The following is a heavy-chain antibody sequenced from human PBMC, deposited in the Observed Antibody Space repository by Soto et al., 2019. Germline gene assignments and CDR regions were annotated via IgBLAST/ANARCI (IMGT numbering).Heavy chain of an antibody. V-gene: IGHV3-30-3*01. CDR3: ARGPLYGSEIGEFPIDY. CDR1: GFTFINHP. CDR2: ISYDGSKS. D-gene: IGHD3-10*01. J-gene: IGHJ4*02. Sequence: QVQLVESGGGVVQPGRSLRLSCAGSGFTFINHPMHWVRQAPGKGLEWVAVISYDGSKSHYADSVKGRFILSRDHSKNTLSLQMNSLRAEDSAVYYCARGPLYGSEIGEFPIDYWGQGTLVTVSS.